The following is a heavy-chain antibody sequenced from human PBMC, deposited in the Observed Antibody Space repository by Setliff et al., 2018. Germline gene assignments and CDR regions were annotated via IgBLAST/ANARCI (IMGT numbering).Heavy chain of an antibody. J-gene: IGHJ4*02. CDR3: ARGRIQLWKYYFDY. CDR1: GGSISSSTYY. Sequence: SETLSLTCTVSGGSISSSTYYWGWIRQPPGKGLEWIGSIYYSGSTYYNPSLKSRVTISVDTSKNQFSLKLSSVTAADTAVYYCARGRIQLWKYYFDYWGQGTLVTVSS. V-gene: IGHV4-39*01. D-gene: IGHD5-18*01. CDR2: IYYSGST.